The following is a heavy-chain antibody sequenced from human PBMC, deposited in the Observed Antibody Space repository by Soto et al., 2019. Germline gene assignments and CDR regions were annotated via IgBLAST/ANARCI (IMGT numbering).Heavy chain of an antibody. D-gene: IGHD1-1*01. Sequence: GGSLRLSCAASGFTFSAYAMGWVRQAPGKGLEWVSTIHGGGATHYADSVKGRFTISRDDSKNTLYAQMNSLRAEDTAVYYCAKFEGHPLEYWYLDFWGRGTLVTVSS. CDR2: IHGGGAT. V-gene: IGHV3-23*01. J-gene: IGHJ2*01. CDR1: GFTFSAYA. CDR3: AKFEGHPLEYWYLDF.